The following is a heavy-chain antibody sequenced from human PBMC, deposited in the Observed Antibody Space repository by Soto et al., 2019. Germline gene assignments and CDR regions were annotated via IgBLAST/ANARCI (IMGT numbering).Heavy chain of an antibody. J-gene: IGHJ3*02. CDR2: IIPIFGTA. Sequence: SVKVSCKASGGTFSSYAISWVRQAPGQGLKWMGGIIPIFGTANYAQKFQGRVTITADESTSTAYMELSSLRSEDTAVYYCARDDTPSSYDAFDIWSQGPMVTVSS. D-gene: IGHD1-26*01. CDR1: GGTFSSYA. V-gene: IGHV1-69*13. CDR3: ARDDTPSSYDAFDI.